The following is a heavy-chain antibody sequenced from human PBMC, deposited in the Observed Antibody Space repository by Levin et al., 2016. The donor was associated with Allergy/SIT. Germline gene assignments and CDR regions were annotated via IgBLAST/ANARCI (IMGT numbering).Heavy chain of an antibody. CDR2: TYYRSKWYS. Sequence: SQTLSLTCAISGDSVSGESVAWNWIRQSPSRGLEWLGRTYYRSKWYSESTISLESRLIVSPDTSKDQFSLQLNSVTAEDTGVYYCVRASPPWNYDFDYWGQGTLVTVSS. D-gene: IGHD1-7*01. CDR1: GDSVSGESVA. CDR3: VRASPPWNYDFDY. J-gene: IGHJ4*02. V-gene: IGHV6-1*01.